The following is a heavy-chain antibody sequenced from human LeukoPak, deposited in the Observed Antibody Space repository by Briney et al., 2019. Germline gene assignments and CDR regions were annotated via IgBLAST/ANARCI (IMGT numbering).Heavy chain of an antibody. CDR1: GFTFSSYG. J-gene: IGHJ3*01. Sequence: GGSLRLSCAASGFTFSSYGMSWVRQAPGKGLEWVAFIRSDGSNKHYADSVKGRFTISRDNSQNTLYLQMSSLRAEDTAVYYCATGRDYAFTYWGQGTMVTVSS. V-gene: IGHV3-30*02. CDR2: IRSDGSNK. CDR3: ATGRDYAFTY. D-gene: IGHD3-16*01.